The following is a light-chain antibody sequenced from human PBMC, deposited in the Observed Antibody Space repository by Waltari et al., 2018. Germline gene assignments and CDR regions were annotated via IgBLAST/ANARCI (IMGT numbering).Light chain of an antibody. J-gene: IGLJ3*02. CDR3: CSYAGNYIWV. Sequence: QSALTQPAVVSGSPGQSVTISCTGASSDIGRYDLVSWYQQHPGNAPKLVISDVNKRPSGVSDRFSGSKSGDTASLTISGLHFEDEADYYCCSYAGNYIWVFGGGTRLTVL. V-gene: IGLV2-23*02. CDR2: DVN. CDR1: SSDIGRYDL.